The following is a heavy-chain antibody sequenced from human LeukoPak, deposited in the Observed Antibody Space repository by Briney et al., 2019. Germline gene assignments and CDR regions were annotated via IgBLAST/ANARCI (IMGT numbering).Heavy chain of an antibody. CDR2: IYYSGST. V-gene: IGHV4-59*12. J-gene: IGHJ3*02. CDR3: ARRLWFGGDDAFDI. D-gene: IGHD3-10*01. CDR1: GGPLSSYY. Sequence: SETPSPTCTVSGGPLSSYYWSWIRQPPGKGLEWIGYIYYSGSTNYNPSLKSRVTISVDTSKNQFSLKLSSVTAADTAVYYCARRLWFGGDDAFDIWGQGTMVTVSS.